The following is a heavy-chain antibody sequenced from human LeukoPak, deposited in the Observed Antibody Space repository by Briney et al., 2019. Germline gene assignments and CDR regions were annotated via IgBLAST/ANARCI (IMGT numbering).Heavy chain of an antibody. CDR1: GGSITSDTYY. CDR2: IYYSGST. J-gene: IGHJ4*02. V-gene: IGHV4-39*01. Sequence: SETLSLTCAVSGGSITSDTYYWGWIRQPPGTGLEWIGSIYYSGSTYYNPSLKSRVTISVDTSKNQFSLKLSSVTAADTAVYYCARSYAIVVVPAATPDYWGQGTLVTVSS. D-gene: IGHD2-2*01. CDR3: ARSYAIVVVPAATPDY.